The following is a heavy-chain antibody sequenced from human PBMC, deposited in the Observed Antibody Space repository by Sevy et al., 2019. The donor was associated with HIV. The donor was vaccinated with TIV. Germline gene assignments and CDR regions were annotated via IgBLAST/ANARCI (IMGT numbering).Heavy chain of an antibody. Sequence: SETLSLTCAVYGGSFSGYYWSWIRQPPGKGLEWIGEINHSGSTNYNPSLKSRVTISVDTSKNQFSLKLSSVTAADTAVYYCARVLYGSGSYYNPTYYYYYYMDVWGKWTTVTVSS. CDR1: GGSFSGYY. V-gene: IGHV4-34*01. CDR2: INHSGST. D-gene: IGHD3-10*01. CDR3: ARVLYGSGSYYNPTYYYYYYMDV. J-gene: IGHJ6*03.